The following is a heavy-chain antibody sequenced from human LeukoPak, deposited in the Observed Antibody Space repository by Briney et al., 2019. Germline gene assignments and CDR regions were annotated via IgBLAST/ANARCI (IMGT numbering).Heavy chain of an antibody. V-gene: IGHV4-59*01. D-gene: IGHD4-23*01. CDR3: ARDGANGGNAFDI. CDR1: GGSISNYF. J-gene: IGHJ3*02. Sequence: SETLSLTCTVSGGSISNYFWNWIRQPPGKGLEWIGYVYYSGSTNYSPSLKSRVTISVDTSKNQFSLKLSSVTAADTAVYYCARDGANGGNAFDIWGQGTMVTVSS. CDR2: VYYSGST.